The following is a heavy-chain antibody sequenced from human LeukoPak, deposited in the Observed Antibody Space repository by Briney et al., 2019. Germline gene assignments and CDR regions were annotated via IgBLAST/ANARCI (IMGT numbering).Heavy chain of an antibody. J-gene: IGHJ4*02. D-gene: IGHD6-6*01. V-gene: IGHV3-23*01. CDR2: ISGSGGST. CDR1: GFTFSSYA. Sequence: GGSLRLSCGASGFTFSSYAMSWVRQAPRKGLEWVSAISGSGGSTYYADSVKGRFTISRDNSKNTLYLQMNSLRAEDTAIYYCAKHSGSNHFDYWGQGTLVTVSS. CDR3: AKHSGSNHFDY.